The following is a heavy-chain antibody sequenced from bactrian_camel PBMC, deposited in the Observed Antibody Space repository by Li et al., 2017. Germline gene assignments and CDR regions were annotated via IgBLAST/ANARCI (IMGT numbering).Heavy chain of an antibody. CDR1: GFKMSTAF. Sequence: DVQLVESGGGLVQAGGSMKLSCAASGFKMSTAFMRWVRQAPGKGLEWVATINYAGDSTYYADSVKGRLTMSSDNAKNTVYLQMNSLKSEDTALYYCAMASGGWFGFWDYWGQGTQVTVS. V-gene: IGHV3S40*01. CDR2: INYAGDST. CDR3: AMASGGWFGFWDY. J-gene: IGHJ4*01. D-gene: IGHD3*01.